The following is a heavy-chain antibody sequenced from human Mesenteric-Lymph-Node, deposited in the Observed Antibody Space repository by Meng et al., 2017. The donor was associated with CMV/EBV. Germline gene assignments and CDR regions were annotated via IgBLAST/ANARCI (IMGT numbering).Heavy chain of an antibody. Sequence: GGSLRLPCAASGFTFSSSWMSWVRQAPGKGLEWVANIKTDGSEKYYADSVRGRFTISRDNAEDSLHLQMNSLRPEDTAIYYCAKYRVRDFDYWGQGTLVTVSS. CDR3: AKYRVRDFDY. CDR2: IKTDGSEK. D-gene: IGHD5-18*01. V-gene: IGHV3-7*01. J-gene: IGHJ4*02. CDR1: GFTFSSSW.